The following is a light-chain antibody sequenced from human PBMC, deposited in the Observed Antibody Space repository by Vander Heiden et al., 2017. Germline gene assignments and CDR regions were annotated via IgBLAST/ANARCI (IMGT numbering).Light chain of an antibody. CDR3: QQSYSTLT. Sequence: IQMTQSPSSLSASVGDRATITCRSSQSISSYLNWYQQKPGKAPKLLVYAASSLQSGVPSRFSGSGSGTDFTLTISSLQPEDFATYYCQQSYSTLTFGGGTKVEIK. J-gene: IGKJ4*01. V-gene: IGKV1-39*01. CDR1: QSISSY. CDR2: AAS.